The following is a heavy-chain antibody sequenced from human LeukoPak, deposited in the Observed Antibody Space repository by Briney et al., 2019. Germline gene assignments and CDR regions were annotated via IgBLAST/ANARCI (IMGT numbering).Heavy chain of an antibody. J-gene: IGHJ4*02. Sequence: GGSLRLSRAASGFTFSSYAMSWVRQAPGKGLEWVSAISGSGGSTYYADSVKGRFTISRDNSKNTLYLQMNSLRAEDTAVYYCAKEAYYYDSSGYSPFDYWGQGTLVTVSS. D-gene: IGHD3-22*01. CDR2: ISGSGGST. CDR1: GFTFSSYA. V-gene: IGHV3-23*01. CDR3: AKEAYYYDSSGYSPFDY.